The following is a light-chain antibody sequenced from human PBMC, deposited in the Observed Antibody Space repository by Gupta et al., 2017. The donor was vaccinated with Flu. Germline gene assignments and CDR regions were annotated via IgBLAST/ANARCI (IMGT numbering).Light chain of an antibody. CDR2: AAS. CDR3: QQSYTTPRT. J-gene: IGKJ1*01. V-gene: IGKV1-39*01. CDR1: QNINTY. Sequence: DLQMTPFPSSLSASVGDGVTIACRASQNINTYLNWYQQKPGKAPKLLIYAASNLQSGVPSRFSGGGSGTDFTLTISSLQPEDFATYYCQQSYTTPRTFGQGTKVEVK.